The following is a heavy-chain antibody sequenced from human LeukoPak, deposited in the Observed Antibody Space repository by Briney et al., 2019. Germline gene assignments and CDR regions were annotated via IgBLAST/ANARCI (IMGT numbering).Heavy chain of an antibody. CDR1: GFTFSSYS. J-gene: IGHJ1*01. CDR3: ARDEHSSGYHYDPEYFQH. V-gene: IGHV3-21*01. Sequence: GGSLRLSCTASGFTFSSYSMNWVRQAPGKGLEWVSSISSSSSYIYYADSVKGRLTISRDNAKNSMYLQMNSLRAEDTAVYYCARDEHSSGYHYDPEYFQHWGQGTLVTVSS. D-gene: IGHD3-22*01. CDR2: ISSSSSYI.